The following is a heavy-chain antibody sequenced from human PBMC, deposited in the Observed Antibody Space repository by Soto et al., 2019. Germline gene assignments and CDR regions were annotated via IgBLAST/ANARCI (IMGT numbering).Heavy chain of an antibody. J-gene: IGHJ4*02. CDR2: IYYSGTT. CDR1: GYSISSSNW. CDR3: ARREIQGPIDY. Sequence: QVQLQESGPGLVKPSDTLSLTCAVSGYSISSSNWWGWIRQPPGKGLEWIGYIYYSGTTYYNPSLKSRVTMEVDTAKNQFSLKLTSVTAVDTAVYYCARREIQGPIDYWGQGTLVTVSS. V-gene: IGHV4-28*01. D-gene: IGHD1-26*01.